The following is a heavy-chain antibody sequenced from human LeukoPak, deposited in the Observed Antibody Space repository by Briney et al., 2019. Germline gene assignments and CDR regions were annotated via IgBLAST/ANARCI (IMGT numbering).Heavy chain of an antibody. CDR2: ASGSGGST. D-gene: IGHD7-27*01. CDR3: AKDRDLTGDRKPGYFDC. CDR1: GFTFTSYA. J-gene: IGHJ4*02. Sequence: PGGSLTLSCAASGFTFTSYAMSWVRQPAGKGLEWVSAASGSGGSTFYADSVKGRFTISRDNSKNTLYLQMNSLRAEDTAVYYCAKDRDLTGDRKPGYFDCWGQGTLVTVSS. V-gene: IGHV3-23*01.